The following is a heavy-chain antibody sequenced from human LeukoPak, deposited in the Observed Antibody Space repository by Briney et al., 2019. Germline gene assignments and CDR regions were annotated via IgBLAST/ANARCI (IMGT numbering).Heavy chain of an antibody. V-gene: IGHV3-9*02. J-gene: IGHJ4*02. CDR2: ISWNSGSI. D-gene: IGHD6-13*01. CDR3: AKVGGDYSSSWYGTFDY. Sequence: GGSLRLSCAAYGLNSDDHAMHWLPHAPGKGLEWVSGISWNSGSIGYADSVKGRFTISRDNAKNSLYLQMNSLRAEDTALYYCAKVGGDYSSSWYGTFDYWGQGTLVTVSS. CDR1: GLNSDDHA.